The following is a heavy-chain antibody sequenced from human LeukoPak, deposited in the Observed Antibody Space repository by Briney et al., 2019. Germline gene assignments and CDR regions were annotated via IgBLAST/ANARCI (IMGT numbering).Heavy chain of an antibody. V-gene: IGHV3-73*01. CDR2: IRNKASNYAT. CDR1: GFTFSGSA. CDR3: AQYGAYADYYYGLDV. J-gene: IGHJ6*02. D-gene: IGHD4/OR15-4a*01. Sequence: GGSLRLSCAASGFTFSGSAMHWVRQVSGKGLEWVGRIRNKASNYATAYAASVKGRFTIFRDDSKNTAYLQMIGLKTEDTAVYYCAQYGAYADYYYGLDVWGQGTTVTVSS.